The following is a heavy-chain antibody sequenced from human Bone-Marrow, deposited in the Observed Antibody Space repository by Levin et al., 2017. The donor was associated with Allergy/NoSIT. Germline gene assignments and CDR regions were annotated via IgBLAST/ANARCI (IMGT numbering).Heavy chain of an antibody. D-gene: IGHD2-2*01. Sequence: GESLKISCAASGFTFSSYWMSWVRQAPGKGLEWVANIKQDGSEKYYVDSVKGRFTISRDNAKNSLYLQMNSLRAEDTAVYYCARDRIVVVPAAAYYYYYYGMDVWGQGTTVTVSS. J-gene: IGHJ6*02. CDR3: ARDRIVVVPAAAYYYYYYGMDV. V-gene: IGHV3-7*01. CDR1: GFTFSSYW. CDR2: IKQDGSEK.